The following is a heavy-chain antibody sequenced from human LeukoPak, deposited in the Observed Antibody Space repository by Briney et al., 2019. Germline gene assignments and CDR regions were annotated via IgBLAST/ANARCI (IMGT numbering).Heavy chain of an antibody. CDR1: GFTFSRNA. J-gene: IGHJ4*02. CDR2: ISGSDNDT. V-gene: IGHV3-23*01. D-gene: IGHD4-17*01. CDR3: AKDPMTTVTTVDSD. Sequence: PGGSLRLSCAASGFTFSRNAMSWARQAPGKGLEWVSTISGSDNDTYYADSVKGRFSISRDNSKNTLYLQMNSLRAEDTAVYYCAKDPMTTVTTVDSDWGQGTLVTVSS.